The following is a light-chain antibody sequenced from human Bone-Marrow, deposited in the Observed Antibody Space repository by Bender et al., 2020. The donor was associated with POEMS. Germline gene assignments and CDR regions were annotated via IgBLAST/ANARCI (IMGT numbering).Light chain of an antibody. Sequence: QSVLTQPPSVSGTPGQRVTISCSGSGSNIGGYPVNWYQHLPGTAPKLLIFDNNERPSGVPDRFSGSKSGTSASLAITGLQSDDEAIYFCVAWDASLNGWVFGGGTKLTVL. V-gene: IGLV1-44*01. CDR2: DNN. CDR1: GSNIGGYP. CDR3: VAWDASLNGWV. J-gene: IGLJ3*02.